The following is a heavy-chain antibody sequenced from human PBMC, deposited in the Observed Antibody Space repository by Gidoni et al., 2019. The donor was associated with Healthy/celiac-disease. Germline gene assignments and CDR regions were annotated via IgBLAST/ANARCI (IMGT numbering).Heavy chain of an antibody. D-gene: IGHD3-3*01. J-gene: IGHJ6*02. Sequence: QLQLQESGPGLVKPSATLSLTCTVSGGSISSSSYYWGWIRQLPGKGLEWIGSIYYSGSTYYNPSLKSRVTISVDTSKNQFSLKLSSVTAADTAVYYCASDTIFGAHPSATYGMDVWGQGTTVTVSS. V-gene: IGHV4-39*07. CDR1: GGSISSSSYY. CDR3: ASDTIFGAHPSATYGMDV. CDR2: IYYSGST.